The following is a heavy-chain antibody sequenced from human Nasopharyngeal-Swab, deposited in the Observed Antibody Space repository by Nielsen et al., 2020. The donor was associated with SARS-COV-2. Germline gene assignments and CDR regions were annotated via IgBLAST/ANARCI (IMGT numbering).Heavy chain of an antibody. D-gene: IGHD3-10*02. Sequence: WGRQAPGQGLEWMGGIIPIFGTANYAQKFQGRVTITADESTSTAYMELSSLRSEDTAVYYCAEVYGRGAFDIWGQGTMVTVSS. J-gene: IGHJ3*02. CDR3: AEVYGRGAFDI. V-gene: IGHV1-69*01. CDR2: IIPIFGTA.